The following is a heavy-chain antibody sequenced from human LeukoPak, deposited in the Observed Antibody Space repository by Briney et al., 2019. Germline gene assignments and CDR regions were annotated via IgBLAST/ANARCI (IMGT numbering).Heavy chain of an antibody. CDR3: AKTSITMIVVVMYAFDI. V-gene: IGHV3-23*01. J-gene: IGHJ3*02. CDR2: ISGSGGST. D-gene: IGHD3-22*01. Sequence: PGGSLRLSCAASGFTFSSYAMSWVRQAPGKGLEWVSAISGSGGSTYYADSVKGRFTTSRDNSKNTLYLQMNSLRAEDTAVYYCAKTSITMIVVVMYAFDIWGQGTMVTVSS. CDR1: GFTFSSYA.